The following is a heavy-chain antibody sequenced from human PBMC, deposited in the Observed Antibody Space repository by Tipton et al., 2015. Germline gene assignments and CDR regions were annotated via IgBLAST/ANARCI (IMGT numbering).Heavy chain of an antibody. Sequence: GLVKPSQTLSLACTVPGDLLSTGGYYWTWIRQHPGKGLEWIGHIYYSGTTYYNPSLNSRVSISVDPSKKQFSLKLTSVTAADTAFYFCARGKADLFSGRPDPPPDLWGLGSLVTVSS. V-gene: IGHV4-31*03. CDR2: IYYSGTT. CDR3: ARGKADLFSGRPDPPPDL. CDR1: GDLLSTGGYY. D-gene: IGHD3-10*01. J-gene: IGHJ5*02.